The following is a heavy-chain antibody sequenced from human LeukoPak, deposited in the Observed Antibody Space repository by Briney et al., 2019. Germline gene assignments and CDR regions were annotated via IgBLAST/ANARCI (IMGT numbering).Heavy chain of an antibody. Sequence: PGGSLRLSCAASGFTFSSYSMNWVRQAPGKGLEWVSSISSSSSYIYYADSVKGRFTISRDNAKNSLYLQMNRLRPEDTAVYCRAKRYCKSATCRSDMDAWGQGTTVTVSS. J-gene: IGHJ6*02. CDR2: ISSSSSYI. CDR3: AKRYCKSATCRSDMDA. CDR1: GFTFSSYS. V-gene: IGHV3-21*01. D-gene: IGHD2-15*01.